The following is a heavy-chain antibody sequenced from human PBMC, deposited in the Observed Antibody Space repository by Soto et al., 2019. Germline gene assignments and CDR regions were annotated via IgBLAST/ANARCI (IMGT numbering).Heavy chain of an antibody. V-gene: IGHV1-8*01. D-gene: IGHD5-12*01. CDR1: GYTFTNND. CDR3: ARGGRGSGYDSMDY. CDR2: MNPNSGNT. J-gene: IGHJ4*02. Sequence: ASVKVSCKASGYTFTNNDINWVRQATGQGLEWMGWMNPNSGNTGYAQKFQGRVTMTRNTSISTAYMELSSLRSEDTAVYYCARGGRGSGYDSMDYWGQGTLVTVSS.